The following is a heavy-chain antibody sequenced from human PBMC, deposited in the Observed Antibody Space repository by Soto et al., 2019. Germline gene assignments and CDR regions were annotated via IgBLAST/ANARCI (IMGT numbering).Heavy chain of an antibody. Sequence: SETLSLTCTVSGGSISSYYWSWIRQPPGKGLEWIGYIYYSGSTNYNPSLKSRVTISVDTSKNQFSLKLSSVTAADTAVYYCAREGQDQTGEVYFDYWGQGTLVTVSS. CDR1: GGSISSYY. D-gene: IGHD7-27*01. V-gene: IGHV4-59*01. CDR2: IYYSGST. J-gene: IGHJ4*02. CDR3: AREGQDQTGEVYFDY.